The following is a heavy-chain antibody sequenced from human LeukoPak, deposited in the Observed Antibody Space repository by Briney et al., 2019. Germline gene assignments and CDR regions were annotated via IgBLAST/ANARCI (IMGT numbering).Heavy chain of an antibody. D-gene: IGHD5-12*01. CDR2: ISYDGSNK. V-gene: IGHV3-30*18. CDR1: GFTFSSYG. Sequence: GGSLRLSCAASGFTFSSYGMHWVRQAPGKGLEWVAVISYDGSNKYYADSVKGRFTISRDNSKNTLYLQMHSLRAEDTAVYYCAKAVVLLATSFAYWGQGTLVTVSS. CDR3: AKAVVLLATSFAY. J-gene: IGHJ4*02.